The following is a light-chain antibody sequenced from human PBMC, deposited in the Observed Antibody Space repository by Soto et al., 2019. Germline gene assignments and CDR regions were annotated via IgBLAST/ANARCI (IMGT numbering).Light chain of an antibody. CDR3: LQDDSMPLT. J-gene: IGKJ4*01. CDR1: QGIRND. V-gene: IGKV1-6*01. CDR2: ATS. Sequence: IQMTPSPSTLSASIGDRVTITCRASQGIRNDLSWYQQKPGKAPKLLMYATSRLQSGVPSRFSGSGSGTDFTLTISILQPEDFATYYCLQDDSMPLTFGGGTKGDI.